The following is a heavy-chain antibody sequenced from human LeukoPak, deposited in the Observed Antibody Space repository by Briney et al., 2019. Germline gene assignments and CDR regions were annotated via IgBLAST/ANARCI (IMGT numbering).Heavy chain of an antibody. J-gene: IGHJ6*02. CDR3: ARIQYYYYGMDG. Sequence: SETLSLTCTVSGGSISSYYWSWIRQPPGKGLEWIGYIYYSGSTNYNPSLKSRVTISVDTSKNQFSLKLSSVTAADTAVYYCARIQYYYYGMDGWGQGTTVTVSS. V-gene: IGHV4-59*08. CDR1: GGSISSYY. CDR2: IYYSGST.